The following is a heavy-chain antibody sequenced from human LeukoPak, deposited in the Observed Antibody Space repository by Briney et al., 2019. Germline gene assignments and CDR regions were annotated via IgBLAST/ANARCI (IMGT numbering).Heavy chain of an antibody. V-gene: IGHV1-2*02. CDR2: INPNSGGT. D-gene: IGHD6-6*01. CDR1: GYTFTGYY. CDR3: ARGTARKQLVHWFDP. J-gene: IGHJ5*02. Sequence: ASVKVSCKASGYTFTGYYMHWVRQAPGQGLGWMGWINPNSGGTNYAQKFQGRVTMTRDTSISTAYMELSRLRSDDTAVYYCARGTARKQLVHWFDPWGQGTLVTVSS.